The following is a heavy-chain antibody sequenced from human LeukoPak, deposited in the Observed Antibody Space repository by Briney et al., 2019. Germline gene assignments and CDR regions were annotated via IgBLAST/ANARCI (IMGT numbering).Heavy chain of an antibody. D-gene: IGHD1-26*01. V-gene: IGHV4-34*01. Sequence: PSETLSLTCAVYGGSFSGYYWSWIRQPPGKGLEWIGEINHSGSTNYNPSLKSRVTISVDTSKNQFSLKLSSVTAADTAVYYCARTGKKGPVKLPRYLNWFDPWGQGTLVTVSS. CDR3: ARTGKKGPVKLPRYLNWFDP. CDR2: INHSGST. CDR1: GGSFSGYY. J-gene: IGHJ5*02.